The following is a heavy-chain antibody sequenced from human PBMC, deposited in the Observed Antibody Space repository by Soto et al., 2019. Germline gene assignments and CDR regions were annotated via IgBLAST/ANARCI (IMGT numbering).Heavy chain of an antibody. CDR3: ARGGALRPNGHVPLDF. Sequence: QLMLQESGSGLVRPSQTLSLTCTVSGDSITSGMYSWSWIWQAPGKGLEWIGNIHVTGHTAFSPSLRRRVTMSVATSRNQSSLNLNSVTAADTAVYFCARGGALRPNGHVPLDFWGQGTLVTVSS. V-gene: IGHV4-30-2*01. J-gene: IGHJ4*02. D-gene: IGHD3-16*01. CDR2: IHVTGHT. CDR1: GDSITSGMYS.